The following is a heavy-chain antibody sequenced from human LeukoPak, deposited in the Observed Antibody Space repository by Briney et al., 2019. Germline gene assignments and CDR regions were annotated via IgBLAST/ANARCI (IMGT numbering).Heavy chain of an antibody. J-gene: IGHJ5*01. CDR1: SGSISSSDW. D-gene: IGHD6-19*01. CDR3: ARECRSSGWFES. CDR2: VHHSGST. V-gene: IGHV4-4*02. Sequence: SGTLSLTCAVSSGSISSSDWWSWVRQPPGKGLEWIGEVHHSGSTNYNPSLKSRVTMSIEKSKNQLSLHLSSVTAADTAAYYCARECRSSGWFESWGPGTLVTVSS.